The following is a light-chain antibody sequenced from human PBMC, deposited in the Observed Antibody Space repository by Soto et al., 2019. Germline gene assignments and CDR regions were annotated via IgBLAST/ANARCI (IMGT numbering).Light chain of an antibody. CDR1: TSNILRNY. CDR3: ASWDDSLSGYV. V-gene: IGLV1-47*01. CDR2: MND. J-gene: IGLJ1*01. Sequence: QSVLTRPASASGNPGQRLTISCSGSTSNILRNYVYWYRQFPGTAPRLLISMNDQRPSGVPDRFSGSKSGTSASLAISGLRSEDEADYYCASWDDSLSGYVFGTGTKVTVL.